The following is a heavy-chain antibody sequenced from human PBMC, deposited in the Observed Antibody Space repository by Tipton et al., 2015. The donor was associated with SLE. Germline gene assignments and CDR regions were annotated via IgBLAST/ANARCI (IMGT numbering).Heavy chain of an antibody. Sequence: TLSLTCTVSGGSISPNTYFWGWIRQPPGKGLEWIGNIHYSGDTYYNPSLRSRVTISVDTSKNQFSLKLSSVTAADTAVYYCVRLELPATKADYWGPGTLVTVSS. CDR1: GGSISPNTYF. CDR2: IHYSGDT. D-gene: IGHD5-24*01. J-gene: IGHJ4*02. V-gene: IGHV4-39*01. CDR3: VRLELPATKADY.